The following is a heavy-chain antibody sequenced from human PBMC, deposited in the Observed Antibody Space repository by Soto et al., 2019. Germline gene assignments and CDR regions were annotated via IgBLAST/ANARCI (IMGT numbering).Heavy chain of an antibody. CDR3: AKDRLGRVISAFDC. CDR1: GFTFSSYG. J-gene: IGHJ4*02. D-gene: IGHD3-16*02. V-gene: IGHV3-23*01. CDR2: ISAGDGSK. Sequence: EVQLLESGGGLVQPGGSLRLSCAASGFTFSSYGMSWVRQAPGKGLEWVSSISAGDGSKYFADSVKGRFTISRDNSKNTLYLQMNNLRAEDTAVYYCAKDRLGRVISAFDCWGQGTLVTVSS.